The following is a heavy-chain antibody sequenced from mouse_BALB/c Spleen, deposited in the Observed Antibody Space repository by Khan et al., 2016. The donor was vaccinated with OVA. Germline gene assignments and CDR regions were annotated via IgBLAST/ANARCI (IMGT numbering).Heavy chain of an antibody. CDR2: ISTNYGAA. J-gene: IGHJ3*01. V-gene: IGHV1S137*01. D-gene: IGHD1-1*02. Sequence: QVQLQQPGAELVRPGVSVKISCRASGYTFTDYAMHWVKQRHAKSLEWIGVISTNYGAADSNQKFPGKASMTVDRSSSTVYMELARLTSEDSAIYYCVRGGKFAYWGQGTLVTVSA. CDR1: GYTFTDYA. CDR3: VRGGKFAY.